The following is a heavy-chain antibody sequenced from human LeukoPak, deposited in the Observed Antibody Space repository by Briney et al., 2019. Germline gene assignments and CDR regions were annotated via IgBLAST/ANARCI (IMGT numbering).Heavy chain of an antibody. J-gene: IGHJ5*02. CDR2: ISGSGGST. CDR1: GFTLSSYA. D-gene: IGHD4-17*01. Sequence: PGGSLRLSCAASGFTLSSYAMSWVRQAPGKGLEWVSAISGSGGSTYYADSVKGRFTISRDNSKNTLYLQMNSLRAEDTAVYYCAKGSRYYGDYDHWGQGTLVTVSS. V-gene: IGHV3-23*01. CDR3: AKGSRYYGDYDH.